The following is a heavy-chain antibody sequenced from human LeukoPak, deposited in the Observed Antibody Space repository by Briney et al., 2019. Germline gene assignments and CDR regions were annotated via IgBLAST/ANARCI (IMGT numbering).Heavy chain of an antibody. CDR1: GYTFTNYH. J-gene: IGHJ4*02. Sequence: ASVKVSCKASGYTFTNYHISWVRQAPGQGLEWMGWISTYNGNTNYAQNLQGRVTMTTDTSTSTAYMELRSLRSEDTAVYYCATVNYYDSSGYLDYWGQGTLVTVSS. D-gene: IGHD3-22*01. CDR3: ATVNYYDSSGYLDY. CDR2: ISTYNGNT. V-gene: IGHV1-18*04.